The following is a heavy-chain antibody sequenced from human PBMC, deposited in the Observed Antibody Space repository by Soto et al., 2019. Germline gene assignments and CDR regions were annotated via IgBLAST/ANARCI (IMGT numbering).Heavy chain of an antibody. D-gene: IGHD3-3*01. V-gene: IGHV1-69*01. CDR1: GGTFSSYA. CDR2: IIPIFGTA. J-gene: IGHJ6*02. CDR3: ARDAFILEWSMDYYGMDV. Sequence: QVQLVQSGAEVKKPGSSVKVSCKASGGTFSSYAISWVRQAPGQGLEWMGGIIPIFGTANYAQKFQGRVRITADQSTSTAYMELSSLRSEDTAVYYCARDAFILEWSMDYYGMDVWGQGTTVTVSS.